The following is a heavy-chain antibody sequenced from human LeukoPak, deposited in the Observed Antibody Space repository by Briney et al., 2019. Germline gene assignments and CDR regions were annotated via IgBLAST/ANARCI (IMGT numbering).Heavy chain of an antibody. CDR1: GFTFSSFR. D-gene: IGHD3-10*01. V-gene: IGHV3-7*04. CDR3: ARDYYDSGSYCFDY. CDR2: IKQDGSEK. J-gene: IGHJ4*02. Sequence: GGSLRLSCAAAGFTFSSFRMTWVRQAPGKGLEWVSNIKQDGSEKYYVDSVKGRFTISRNNAKNSLYLQMNSLRADDTAVYYCARDYYDSGSYCFDYWGQGTLVTVSS.